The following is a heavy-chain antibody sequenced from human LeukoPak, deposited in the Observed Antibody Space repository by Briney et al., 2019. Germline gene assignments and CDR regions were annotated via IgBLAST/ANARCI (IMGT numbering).Heavy chain of an antibody. J-gene: IGHJ6*02. CDR2: ISGDGGST. CDR1: GFTFDDYA. D-gene: IGHD2-15*01. Sequence: GGSLRLSCAASGFTFDDYAMHWVRQAPGKGLEWVSLISGDGGSTYYADPVKGRFTIPRDNSKNSLYLQMNSLRTEDTALYYCAKDNIARGDYYYYGMDVWGQGTTVTVSS. V-gene: IGHV3-43*02. CDR3: AKDNIARGDYYYYGMDV.